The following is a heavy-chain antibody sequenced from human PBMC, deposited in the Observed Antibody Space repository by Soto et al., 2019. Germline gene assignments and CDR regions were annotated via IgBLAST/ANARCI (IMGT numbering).Heavy chain of an antibody. CDR1: GFTFTSYG. V-gene: IGHV1-18*01. J-gene: IGHJ6*02. Sequence: ASVKVSCKASGFTFTSYGINWVRQAPGQGLEWMGWISNYNFDINYAQNFQGRLTMTTDTSTTTAYMELRSLRSDDTAVYYCVRDPGWIEGNVWGQGTTVTVSS. CDR2: ISNYNFDI. CDR3: VRDPGWIEGNV. D-gene: IGHD2-2*03.